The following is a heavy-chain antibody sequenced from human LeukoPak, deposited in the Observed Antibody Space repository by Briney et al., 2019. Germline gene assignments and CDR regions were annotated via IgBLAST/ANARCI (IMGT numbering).Heavy chain of an antibody. Sequence: PGGSLRLSCAASGFTFSTNAMTWVRQAPGKGLEWVSTISGSVSSTYYADSVKGRFTISRDSSKNTLYLQMGSLRAEDTAVYYCARGGVTTVTPRDYWGQGTLVTVSS. V-gene: IGHV3-23*01. D-gene: IGHD4-17*01. J-gene: IGHJ4*02. CDR2: ISGSVSST. CDR3: ARGGVTTVTPRDY. CDR1: GFTFSTNA.